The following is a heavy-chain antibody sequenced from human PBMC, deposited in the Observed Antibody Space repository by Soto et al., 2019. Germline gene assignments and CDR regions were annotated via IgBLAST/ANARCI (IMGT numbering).Heavy chain of an antibody. CDR1: GGSFSGYY. V-gene: IGHV4-34*01. D-gene: IGHD6-13*01. CDR3: ASRGAAPGTGWFAP. Sequence: QVQLQQWGAGLLKPSETLSLTCAVYGGSFSGYYWSWIRQPPGKGLEWIGEINHSGSTNYNPSLNSRVAIAVDTSKSQFSLRRASVTAAEPAVYYCASRGAAPGTGWFAPWGQGTLVTVSS. CDR2: INHSGST. J-gene: IGHJ5*02.